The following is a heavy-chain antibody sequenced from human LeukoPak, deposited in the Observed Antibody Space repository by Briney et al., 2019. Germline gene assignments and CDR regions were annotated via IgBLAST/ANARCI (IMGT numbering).Heavy chain of an antibody. V-gene: IGHV6-1*01. Sequence: SQTFSLTCAISGDSVSSNSVTSNWIRQSPSRGLEWLGRTYYRSTWYNDYAVSVRGRITVNPDTSKNQFSLHLNSVTPEDTAVYYCARRLTQYDCFDPWGQGILVTVSS. D-gene: IGHD2-2*01. J-gene: IGHJ5*02. CDR1: GDSVSSNSVT. CDR2: TYYRSTWYN. CDR3: ARRLTQYDCFDP.